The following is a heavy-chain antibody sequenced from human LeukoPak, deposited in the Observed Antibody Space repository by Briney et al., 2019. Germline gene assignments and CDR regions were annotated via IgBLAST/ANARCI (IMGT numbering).Heavy chain of an antibody. Sequence: GGSLRLSCLASGFSFNSYTMNWVREAPGKGLEWVSTISPGVSGYTWYAESVKGRFTISRDNPENSLYLQMDSLRADDTAVYYCVRDVSRRIGIDVWGQGTTVTVSS. V-gene: IGHV3-21*06. D-gene: IGHD2/OR15-2a*01. CDR1: GFSFNSYT. CDR2: ISPGVSGYT. J-gene: IGHJ6*02. CDR3: VRDVSRRIGIDV.